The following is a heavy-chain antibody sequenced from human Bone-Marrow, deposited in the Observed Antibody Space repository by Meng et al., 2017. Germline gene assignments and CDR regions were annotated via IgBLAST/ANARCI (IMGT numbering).Heavy chain of an antibody. Sequence: GESLKISCAASGFTVSSNYMSWVRQAPGKGLEWVSVIYSGGSTYYADSVKSRFGITRDNYKNTLYLQMNSLRAEDTAVYYCARDPGDYDYVWGSYRTYDNYYGMDVWGQGTTVTVSS. D-gene: IGHD3-16*02. CDR2: IYSGGST. V-gene: IGHV3-66*02. J-gene: IGHJ6*02. CDR3: ARDPGDYDYVWGSYRTYDNYYGMDV. CDR1: GFTVSSNY.